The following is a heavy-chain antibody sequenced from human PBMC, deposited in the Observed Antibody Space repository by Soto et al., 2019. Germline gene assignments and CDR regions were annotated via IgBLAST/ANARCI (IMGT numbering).Heavy chain of an antibody. CDR2: INAGNGNT. CDR1: GYTFTSYA. Sequence: QVQLVQSGAEVKKPGASVKVSCKASGYTFTSYAMHWVRQAPGQRLEWMGWINAGNGNTKYSQKFQGRVTITRDTSASTAYMELSSLRFEDTAVYWCARGAGGPDGTGDYWGQGTWVTVSS. CDR3: ARGAGGPDGTGDY. D-gene: IGHD2-15*01. J-gene: IGHJ4*02. V-gene: IGHV1-3*01.